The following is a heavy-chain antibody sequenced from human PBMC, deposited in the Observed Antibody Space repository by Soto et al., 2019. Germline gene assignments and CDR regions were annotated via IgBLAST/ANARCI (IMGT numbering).Heavy chain of an antibody. CDR2: IYPNSGYT. CDR1: GYTFITYY. Sequence: ASVKVSCKASGYTFITYYIHWVRQAPGQGLEWMGVIYPNSGYTRYAQNFQGRVTMTRGTSTSLVYMELSSLKSEDTAVYYCARDGPRWTIDGWGPGTPVNVAS. D-gene: IGHD1-1*01. J-gene: IGHJ4*02. CDR3: ARDGPRWTIDG. V-gene: IGHV1-46*01.